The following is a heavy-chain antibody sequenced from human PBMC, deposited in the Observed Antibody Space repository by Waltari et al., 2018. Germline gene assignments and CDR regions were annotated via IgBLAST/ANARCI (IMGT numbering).Heavy chain of an antibody. CDR3: ARNGDYYDSSGSRWFDP. J-gene: IGHJ5*02. D-gene: IGHD3-22*01. CDR2: IYYSGST. Sequence: QVRLQESGPGLVKPSETLSLTCTVSGGSISSYYWSWIRQPPGKGLEWIGYIYYSGSTNYNPSLKSRVTISVDTSKNQFSLKLSSVTAADTAVYYCARNGDYYDSSGSRWFDPWGQGTLVTVSS. V-gene: IGHV4-59*01. CDR1: GGSISSYY.